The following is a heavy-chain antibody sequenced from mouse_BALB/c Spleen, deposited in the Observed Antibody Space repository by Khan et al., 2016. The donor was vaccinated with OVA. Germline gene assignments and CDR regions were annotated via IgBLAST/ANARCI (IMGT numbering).Heavy chain of an antibody. J-gene: IGHJ4*01. CDR2: INTYTGEP. D-gene: IGHD3-3*01. CDR3: ARGGRRAMDY. Sequence: QIQLVQSGPELKKPGETVKISCKASGYTFTNYGVNWVKQAPGKGLKWMGWINTYTGEPTTVDDFKGRFAFSLETSASTAYLQSNNLKNEDSATYFCARGGRRAMDYWGQGTSVTVSS. CDR1: GYTFTNYG. V-gene: IGHV9-3-1*01.